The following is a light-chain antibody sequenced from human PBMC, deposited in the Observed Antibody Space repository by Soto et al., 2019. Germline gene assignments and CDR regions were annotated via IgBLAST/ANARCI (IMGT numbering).Light chain of an antibody. V-gene: IGKV1-8*01. CDR3: QHYYSYLST. J-gene: IGKJ1*01. CDR2: GAS. CDR1: QGISSY. Sequence: IRMTQSPSSLSAYTGDRVTITCRASQGISSYLAWYQQKPGRAPKLLIDGASTLQSGVPSGRGGSGSGTDFTLTTSCLQSQDFATYYCQHYYSYLSTSGQGTKVDIK.